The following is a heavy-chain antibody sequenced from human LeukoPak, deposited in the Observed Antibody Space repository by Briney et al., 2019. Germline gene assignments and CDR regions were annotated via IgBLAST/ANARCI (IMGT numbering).Heavy chain of an antibody. D-gene: IGHD3-3*01. CDR2: IIPIFGTA. CDR1: GGTFSSYA. CDR3: ASGLRFLEWSHGDY. V-gene: IGHV1-69*13. J-gene: IGHJ4*02. Sequence: SVKVSCKASGGTFSSYAISWVRQAPGQGLEWMGGIIPIFGTANYAQKFQGRVTITADESTSTAYMELSSLRSEDTAVYYCASGLRFLEWSHGDYWGQGTLVTVSS.